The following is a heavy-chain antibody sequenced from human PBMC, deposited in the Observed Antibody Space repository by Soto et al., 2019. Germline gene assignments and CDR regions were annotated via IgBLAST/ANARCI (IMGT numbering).Heavy chain of an antibody. CDR1: GFTFDDYA. CDR3: AKDVSITTSYLAH. D-gene: IGHD1-1*01. CDR2: ISWNSGNI. V-gene: IGHV3-9*01. J-gene: IGHJ4*02. Sequence: EVRLVESGGGLVQPGRSLRLSCAASGFTFDDYAMHWVRQAPGKGLEWVSSISWNSGNIDYADSVKGRFTVSRDNANNFLYLHMSSLRPEDTALYFCAKDVSITTSYLAHWCQGTLVTVSS.